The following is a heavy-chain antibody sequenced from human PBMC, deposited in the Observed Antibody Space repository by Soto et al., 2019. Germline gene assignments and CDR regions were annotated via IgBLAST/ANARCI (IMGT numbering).Heavy chain of an antibody. Sequence: SHTLSLTCAISGYSVSSNSAALNWIRQSPSRGLEWLGRTYYRSKWYNDYAVSVKSRITINPDTSKNQFSLQLNSVTPEDTAVYYCARDWTYGAAAGTSGFDPWGQGTLVTVSS. D-gene: IGHD6-13*01. J-gene: IGHJ5*02. CDR3: ARDWTYGAAAGTSGFDP. CDR1: GYSVSSNSAA. V-gene: IGHV6-1*01. CDR2: TYYRSKWYN.